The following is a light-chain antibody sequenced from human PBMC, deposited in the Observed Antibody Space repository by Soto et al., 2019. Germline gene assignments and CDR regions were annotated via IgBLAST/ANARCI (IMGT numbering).Light chain of an antibody. V-gene: IGLV1-51*01. CDR1: GSDIGTNY. Sequence: QSVLTQPPSVSAAPGQTVSISCSGSGSDIGTNYVSCYQQLPGTAPKLLIYDDHKRPSGIPDRFSGSKSGTSATLGITGLHTGDEADYYCGTWDNSLGAAVVFGGGTKLTVL. CDR2: DDH. CDR3: GTWDNSLGAAVV. J-gene: IGLJ2*01.